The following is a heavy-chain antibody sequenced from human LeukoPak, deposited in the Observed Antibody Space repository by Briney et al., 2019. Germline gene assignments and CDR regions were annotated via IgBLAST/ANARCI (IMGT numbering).Heavy chain of an antibody. CDR2: INPNSGGT. V-gene: IGHV1-2*02. D-gene: IGHD3-22*01. CDR3: ARDQRVRDAFDI. CDR1: GYTFTGYY. Sequence: ASVKVSCKASGYTFTGYYMHWVRQAPGQGLEWMGWINPNSGGTNYAQEFQGRVTMTRDTSISTAYMELGRLRSDDTAVYYCARDQRVRDAFDIWGQGTMVTVSS. J-gene: IGHJ3*02.